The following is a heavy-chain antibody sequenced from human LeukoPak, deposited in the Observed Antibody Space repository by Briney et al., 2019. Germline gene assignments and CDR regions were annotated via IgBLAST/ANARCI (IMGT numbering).Heavy chain of an antibody. Sequence: GGSLRLSCAASGFTFSSYGMHWVRQAPGKGLEWVAVIRPDGSHISYVDPVKGRFTISRDNSNNMLYLQMNSLRAEDTALYYCLREVDWKYAFDYWGRGTLVTVSS. D-gene: IGHD1-7*01. V-gene: IGHV3-33*08. CDR3: LREVDWKYAFDY. J-gene: IGHJ4*02. CDR1: GFTFSSYG. CDR2: IRPDGSHI.